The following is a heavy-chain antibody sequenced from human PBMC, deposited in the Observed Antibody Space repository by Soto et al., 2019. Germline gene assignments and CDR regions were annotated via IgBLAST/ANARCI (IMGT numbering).Heavy chain of an antibody. J-gene: IGHJ6*02. Sequence: ASVKVSCKASGYSFTSYVIYWVRQAPGQRLEWMGWINAGNGNTKYSQKFQGRVTITSDTSASTAYMELSSLRSEDTAVYFCASGVENIVVVLAVFGYYGMDGWGQGTTVTVSS. CDR1: GYSFTSYV. CDR2: INAGNGNT. D-gene: IGHD2-2*01. CDR3: ASGVENIVVVLAVFGYYGMDG. V-gene: IGHV1-3*01.